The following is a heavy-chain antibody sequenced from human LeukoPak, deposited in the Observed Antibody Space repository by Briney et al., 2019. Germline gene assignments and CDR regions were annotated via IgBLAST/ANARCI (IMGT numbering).Heavy chain of an antibody. D-gene: IGHD2-2*01. Sequence: GGSLRLSCAASGFTFSSYEMNWVRQAPGKGLEWVSYISSSGSTIHYADSVKGRFTISRDNAKNSLYLQMNSLRAEDTAVYYCARACSSTSCPDDAFDIWGQGTMVTVSS. J-gene: IGHJ3*02. CDR2: ISSSGSTI. CDR3: ARACSSTSCPDDAFDI. CDR1: GFTFSSYE. V-gene: IGHV3-48*03.